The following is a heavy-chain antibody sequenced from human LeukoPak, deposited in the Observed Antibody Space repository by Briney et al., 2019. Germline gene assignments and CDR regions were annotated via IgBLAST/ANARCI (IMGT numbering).Heavy chain of an antibody. CDR1: GFTFSSYG. J-gene: IGHJ4*02. CDR3: AKFNRRDGYNSDY. D-gene: IGHD5-24*01. V-gene: IGHV3-30*02. CDR2: IRYDGSNK. Sequence: PGGSLRLSCAASGFTFSSYGMHWVRQAPGKGLEWVAFIRYDGSNKYYADSVKGRFTISSDNSKNTLYLQMNSLRAEDTAVYYCAKFNRRDGYNSDYWGQGTLVTVSS.